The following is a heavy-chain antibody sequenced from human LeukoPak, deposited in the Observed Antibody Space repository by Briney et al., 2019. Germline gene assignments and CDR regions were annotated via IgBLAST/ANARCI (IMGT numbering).Heavy chain of an antibody. D-gene: IGHD3-16*01. CDR2: MNPNSGNT. CDR3: ARGRWGGRYFDY. CDR1: GYTFTSYD. J-gene: IGHJ4*02. Sequence: ASVKVSCKASGYTFTSYDINWVRQATGQGLEWMGWMNPNSGNTGYAQRFQGRVTMTRNTSISTAYMELSSLRSEDTAVYYCARGRWGGRYFDYWGQGTLVTVSS. V-gene: IGHV1-8*01.